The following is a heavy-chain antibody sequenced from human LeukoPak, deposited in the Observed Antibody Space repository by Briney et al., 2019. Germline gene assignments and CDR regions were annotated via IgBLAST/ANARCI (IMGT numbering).Heavy chain of an antibody. CDR3: ARGKGDAYRDAFDI. J-gene: IGHJ3*02. D-gene: IGHD2-21*02. V-gene: IGHV3-33*01. CDR1: GFTFSSYG. CDR2: IWYDGSNK. Sequence: GGSLRLSCAASGFTFSSYGMHWVRQAPGKGLEWVAVIWYDGSNKYYADSVKGRFTIFRDNSKNTLYLQMNGLRAEDTAVYYCARGKGDAYRDAFDIWGQGTMVTVSS.